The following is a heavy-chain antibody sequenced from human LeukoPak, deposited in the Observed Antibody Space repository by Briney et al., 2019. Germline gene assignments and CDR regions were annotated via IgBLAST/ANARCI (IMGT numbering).Heavy chain of an antibody. CDR1: GFTSSTYG. V-gene: IGHV3-64*01. J-gene: IGHJ4*02. D-gene: IGHD6-13*01. CDR2: ISSSGGST. Sequence: PGRSLRLSCAASGFTSSTYGMHWVCQAPGKGLEYVSTISSSGGSTYYANSVKGRFTISRDNSKNTLYLQMNSLRAEDTAVYYCATELKKIAAAGAAFDYWGQGTLVTVSS. CDR3: ATELKKIAAAGAAFDY.